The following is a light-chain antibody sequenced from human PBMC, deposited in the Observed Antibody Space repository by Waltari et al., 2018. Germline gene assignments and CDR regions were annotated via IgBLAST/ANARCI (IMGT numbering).Light chain of an antibody. CDR3: QQRNSYPLT. CDR2: KAS. CDR1: QGISSY. V-gene: IGKV1-9*01. Sequence: DIQLTQSPSSLSASVGDRVTITCRASQGISSYLAWYQHKPGKAPKLLIYKASSLQSGVPSRFSGSGSGTEFTLTISSLQPEDFGVYYCQQRNSYPLTFGGGTKVEIK. J-gene: IGKJ4*01.